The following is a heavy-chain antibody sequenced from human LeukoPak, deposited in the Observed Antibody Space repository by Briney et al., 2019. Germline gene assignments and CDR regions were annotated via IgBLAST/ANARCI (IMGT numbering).Heavy chain of an antibody. D-gene: IGHD3-16*01. V-gene: IGHV3-7*01. CDR1: GFTFSSYW. CDR2: MNRDGSEK. J-gene: IGHJ6*02. CDR3: ARDGGIVRFGGQDV. Sequence: GGSLRLSCAASGFTFSSYWMSWVRQAPGKGLEWVANMNRDGSEKNYVDSIKGRFTISRDNAANSLYLQMNSLRVEDTAVYYCARDGGIVRFGGQDVWGQGTTVIVS.